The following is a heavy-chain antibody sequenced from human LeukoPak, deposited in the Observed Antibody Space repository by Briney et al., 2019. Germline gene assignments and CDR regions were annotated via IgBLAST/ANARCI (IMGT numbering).Heavy chain of an antibody. Sequence: GGSLRLSCGASGFTFSSHEMNWVRRAPGKGLEWVSYISGSGSSIYCADSVKGRFTISRDNGKKSLYLQLNSVRAEDTAAYYCARGGYCGSTLCYVFNAFDVWGQGTMVTVSS. D-gene: IGHD2-2*01. CDR3: ARGGYCGSTLCYVFNAFDV. CDR2: ISGSGSSI. CDR1: GFTFSSHE. J-gene: IGHJ3*01. V-gene: IGHV3-48*03.